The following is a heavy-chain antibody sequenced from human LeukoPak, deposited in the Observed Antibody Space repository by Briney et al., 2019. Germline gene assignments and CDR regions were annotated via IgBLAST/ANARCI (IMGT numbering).Heavy chain of an antibody. D-gene: IGHD3-10*01. CDR3: TTDGGH. Sequence: GGSLRLSCAASGFTFTNAWMSWVRQAPGKGLEWVGRIKGKTDGETTDYAAPVKGGFTILRDDSKDTLFLQMNSLKTEDTALYYCTTDGGHWGQGTLVTVSS. V-gene: IGHV3-15*01. J-gene: IGHJ4*02. CDR2: IKGKTDGETT. CDR1: GFTFTNAW.